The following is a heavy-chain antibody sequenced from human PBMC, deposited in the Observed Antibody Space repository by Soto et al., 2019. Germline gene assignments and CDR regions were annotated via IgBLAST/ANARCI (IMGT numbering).Heavy chain of an antibody. V-gene: IGHV3-7*01. CDR1: GFTFSRYW. D-gene: IGHD5-18*01. CDR3: ARGDTPMITGLDSFDI. Sequence: GSLRLSCAASGFTFSRYWMNWVRQAPGKGLEWVANIKQDGTEKNYVDSVKGRFTISRDNARKSLYLQMDSLRAEDTAVYFCARGDTPMITGLDSFDIWGQGTMVTVSS. J-gene: IGHJ3*02. CDR2: IKQDGTEK.